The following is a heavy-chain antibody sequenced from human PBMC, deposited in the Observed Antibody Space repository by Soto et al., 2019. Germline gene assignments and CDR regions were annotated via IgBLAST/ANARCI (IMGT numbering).Heavy chain of an antibody. CDR3: AKDHREGDCSGGSCYPDY. V-gene: IGHV3-30*18. CDR1: GFTFSSYG. CDR2: ISYDGSNK. J-gene: IGHJ4*02. Sequence: QVQLVESGGGVVQPGRSLRLSCAASGFTFSSYGMHWVRHAPGKGLERVAVISYDGSNKYYADSVKSRFTISRDNSKNTRYLHMNSLRAEDTAVYYCAKDHREGDCSGGSCYPDYWGQGTLGTVSS. D-gene: IGHD2-15*01.